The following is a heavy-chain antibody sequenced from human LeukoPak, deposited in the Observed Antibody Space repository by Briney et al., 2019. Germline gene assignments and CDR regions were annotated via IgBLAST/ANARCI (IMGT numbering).Heavy chain of an antibody. CDR2: IYSSGSA. CDR1: GGSISSSSYY. Sequence: SETLSLTCIVSGGSISSSSYYWGWIRQPPGKGLEWIGSIYSSGSAYYNPSLKSRVTISVDTSKNQFSLKLSSVTAADTAVYYCARRLIRYCSSTSCSTHYYYYYMDVWGKGTTVTVSS. CDR3: ARRLIRYCSSTSCSTHYYYYYMDV. J-gene: IGHJ6*03. D-gene: IGHD2-2*01. V-gene: IGHV4-39*01.